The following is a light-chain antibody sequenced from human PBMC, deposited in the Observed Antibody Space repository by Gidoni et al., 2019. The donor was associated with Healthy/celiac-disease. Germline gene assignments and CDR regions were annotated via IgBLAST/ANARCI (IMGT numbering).Light chain of an antibody. CDR2: GAS. J-gene: IGKJ3*01. Sequence: IVLTQSPGTLSLSPGARATLTCRASQRVSSSYLSWYQQKPGQAPRLLIYGASSRATGIPDRFSGSGSGTDFTLTISSLEPEDFAVYYCQQYGSSPSFTFGPXTKVDIK. CDR1: QRVSSSY. V-gene: IGKV3-20*01. CDR3: QQYGSSPSFT.